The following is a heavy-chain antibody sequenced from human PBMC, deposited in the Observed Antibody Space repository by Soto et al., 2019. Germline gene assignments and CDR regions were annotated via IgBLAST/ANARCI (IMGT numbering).Heavy chain of an antibody. D-gene: IGHD2-15*01. CDR3: ARDLVGGYCSGGSCSGFDY. V-gene: IGHV1-18*01. CDR2: ISAYNGNT. Sequence: ASVKVSCKASGYTFTSCGISWVRQAPGQGLEWMGWISAYNGNTNYAQKLQGRVTMTTDTSTSTAYMELRSLRSDDTAVYYCARDLVGGYCSGGSCSGFDYWGQGTLVTVSS. CDR1: GYTFTSCG. J-gene: IGHJ4*02.